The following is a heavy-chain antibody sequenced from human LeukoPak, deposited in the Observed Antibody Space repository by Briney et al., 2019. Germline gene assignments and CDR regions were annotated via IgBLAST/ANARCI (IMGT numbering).Heavy chain of an antibody. CDR2: INADSSTI. J-gene: IGHJ4*02. V-gene: IGHV3-48*01. Sequence: GSLRLSCAASGFTFSTYNMNWVRQAPGKGLEWISYINADSSTIQYADSVRGRFTTSRDNAKNSLYLQMNSLRAEDTAVYYCVRDNSRGQSLGVIYWGQGSLVTVSS. CDR1: GFTFSTYN. D-gene: IGHD3-22*01. CDR3: VRDNSRGQSLGVIY.